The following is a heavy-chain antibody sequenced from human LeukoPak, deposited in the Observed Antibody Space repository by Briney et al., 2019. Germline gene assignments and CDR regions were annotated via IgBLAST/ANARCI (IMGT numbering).Heavy chain of an antibody. CDR3: GSIFEY. CDR1: GFTFRNYW. J-gene: IGHJ4*02. CDR2: IDGEGSGT. Sequence: GGSLRLSCAASGFTFRNYWMHWVRHTPGEGLEWVSRIDGEGSGTSYAESVKGRFTISRDNARNTVSLQMNSLRVEDTAVYYCGSIFEYWGQGVLVTVSS. D-gene: IGHD3-3*01. V-gene: IGHV3-74*01.